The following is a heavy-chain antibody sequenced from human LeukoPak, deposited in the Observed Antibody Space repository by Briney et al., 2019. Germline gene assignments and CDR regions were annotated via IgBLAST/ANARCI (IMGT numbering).Heavy chain of an antibody. CDR2: ISAYNGNT. CDR1: GYTFTSYG. CDR3: ARGGSVTETAGGWFDP. J-gene: IGHJ5*02. Sequence: ASVKVSCKASGYTFTSYGISWVRRAAGHGLEWMGWISAYNGNTNYAQKLQGRVTMTTDTSTSTAYMELSSLRSEDTAVHYCARGGSVTETAGGWFDPWGQGTLVTVSS. D-gene: IGHD4-11*01. V-gene: IGHV1-18*01.